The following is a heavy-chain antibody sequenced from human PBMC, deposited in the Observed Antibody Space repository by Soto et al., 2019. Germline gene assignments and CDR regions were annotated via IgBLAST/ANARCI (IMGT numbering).Heavy chain of an antibody. CDR2: INAGNGNT. J-gene: IGHJ4*02. Sequence: GASVKVSCKASGYTFTSYAMHWVRQAPGQRLEWMGWINAGNGNTKYSQKFQGRVTITRDTSASTAYMELSSLRSEDTAVYYCARGRGDQPGTINPDFDYWGQGTLVTVSS. D-gene: IGHD1-1*01. CDR3: ARGRGDQPGTINPDFDY. V-gene: IGHV1-3*01. CDR1: GYTFTSYA.